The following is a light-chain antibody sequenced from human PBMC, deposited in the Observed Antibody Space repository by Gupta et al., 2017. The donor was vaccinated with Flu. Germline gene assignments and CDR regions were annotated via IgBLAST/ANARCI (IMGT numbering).Light chain of an antibody. CDR3: SSYAGNDNYV. CDR2: EVT. CDR1: NSDVGAYNL. V-gene: IGLV2-8*01. J-gene: IGLJ1*01. Sequence: QSALTQPPSASGSPGQSLTISCTGTNSDVGAYNLVSWYQQHPGKAPKLIIYEVTKRPSGVPDRFSGSKSVNTASLTVSGLQAEDEADYYCSSYAGNDNYVFGTGTKVTAL.